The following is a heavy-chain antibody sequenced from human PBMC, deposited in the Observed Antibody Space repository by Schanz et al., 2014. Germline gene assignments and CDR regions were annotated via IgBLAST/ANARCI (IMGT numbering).Heavy chain of an antibody. J-gene: IGHJ5*02. CDR3: AREVGLYDRGWFDP. CDR2: IVPIAGIT. Sequence: QVQLVQSGAEVKKPGSSMKVSCKASGGTFSSDTFSWVRQAPGQGLEWMGRIVPIAGITNYVQRFQGRVTITADKSSDTAYMELSSLRSEDTAVYYCAREVGLYDRGWFDPWGQGTLVTVSS. D-gene: IGHD3-22*01. V-gene: IGHV1-69*08. CDR1: GGTFSSDT.